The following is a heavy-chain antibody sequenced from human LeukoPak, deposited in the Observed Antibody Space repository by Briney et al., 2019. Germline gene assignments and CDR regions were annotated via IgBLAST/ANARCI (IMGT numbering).Heavy chain of an antibody. D-gene: IGHD6-13*01. Sequence: GGSLRLSCEASGFTFSTYWMHWVRQAPGKGLVWVSRINSDGISTSYADSVKGRFTISRDNAKDTLYLQMNSLRAEDTAVYYCASDGGSWYYRRGQGTLVTVSS. CDR2: INSDGIST. CDR1: GFTFSTYW. CDR3: ASDGGSWYYR. V-gene: IGHV3-74*01. J-gene: IGHJ4*02.